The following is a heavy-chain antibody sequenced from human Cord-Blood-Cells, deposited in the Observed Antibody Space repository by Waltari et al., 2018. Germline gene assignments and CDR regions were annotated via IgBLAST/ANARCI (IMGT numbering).Heavy chain of an antibody. CDR3: AKASGVVVVAAPDAFDI. V-gene: IGHV3-23*01. Sequence: EVQLLESGGGLVQPGGSLRLSCAASGFTFSSYAMSWVRTAPEKGLGWVSAISGSGGSTYYADSVKGRFTISRDNSKNTLYLQMNSLRAEDTAVYYCAKASGVVVVAAPDAFDIWGQGTMVTVSS. CDR2: ISGSGGST. CDR1: GFTFSSYA. D-gene: IGHD2-15*01. J-gene: IGHJ3*02.